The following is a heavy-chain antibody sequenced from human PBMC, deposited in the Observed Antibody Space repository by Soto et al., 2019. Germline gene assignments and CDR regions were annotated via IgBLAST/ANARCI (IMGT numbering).Heavy chain of an antibody. CDR2: IYYSGST. V-gene: IGHV4-59*01. CDR1: GGSISSYY. Sequence: QVQLQESGPGLVKPSETLSLTCTVSGGSISSYYWSWIRQPPGKGLEWIGYIYYSGSTNYNPSLKSRVPISVDTSKNQFSLKLSSVTAADTAVYYCARDRYDFWSGYSDSWYFDLWGRGTLVTVSS. CDR3: ARDRYDFWSGYSDSWYFDL. D-gene: IGHD3-3*01. J-gene: IGHJ2*01.